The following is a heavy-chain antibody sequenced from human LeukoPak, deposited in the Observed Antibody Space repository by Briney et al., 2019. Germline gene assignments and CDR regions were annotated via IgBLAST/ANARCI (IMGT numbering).Heavy chain of an antibody. V-gene: IGHV3-23*01. D-gene: IGHD3-10*01. CDR1: GFTFSSYA. Sequence: GGSLRLSCAASGFTFSSYAMTWVRQAPGKGLEWVSTISSSGGSTYYADSVKGRFTISRDNAKNSLYLQMNSLRAEDTALYYCAKDSKSYGSSAFDYWGQGTLVTVSS. J-gene: IGHJ4*02. CDR2: ISSSGGST. CDR3: AKDSKSYGSSAFDY.